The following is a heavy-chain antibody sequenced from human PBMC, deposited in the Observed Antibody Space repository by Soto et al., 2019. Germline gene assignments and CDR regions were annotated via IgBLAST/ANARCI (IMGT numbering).Heavy chain of an antibody. Sequence: GGSLRLSCAASGFTFSSYGMHWVRQAPGKGLEWVAVISYDGSNKYYADSVKGRFTISRDNSKNTLYLQMNSPRAEDTAVYYCAKDTYYYDSSGRYGMDVWGQGTTVTVSS. CDR1: GFTFSSYG. D-gene: IGHD3-22*01. J-gene: IGHJ6*02. CDR3: AKDTYYYDSSGRYGMDV. CDR2: ISYDGSNK. V-gene: IGHV3-30*18.